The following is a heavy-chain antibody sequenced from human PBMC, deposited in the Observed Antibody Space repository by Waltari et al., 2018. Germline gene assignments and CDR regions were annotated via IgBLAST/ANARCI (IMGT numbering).Heavy chain of an antibody. J-gene: IGHJ4*02. CDR1: GITFSAYA. Sequence: EVQLLESGGGLVQPGGSLRLSCAVSGITFSAYAMSWVRQAPGKGLEWVSGINDGGGSTYDADSVKGRFTISRDNSRKMLFLQMSGLRAEDTAIYYCAKETLRWFDYWGQGTLVAVSS. V-gene: IGHV3-23*01. D-gene: IGHD5-12*01. CDR3: AKETLRWFDY. CDR2: INDGGGST.